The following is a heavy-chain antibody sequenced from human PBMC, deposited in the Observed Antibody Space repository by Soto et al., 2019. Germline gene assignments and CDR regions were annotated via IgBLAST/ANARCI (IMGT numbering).Heavy chain of an antibody. J-gene: IGHJ4*02. D-gene: IGHD1-26*01. CDR1: GGTFSSYS. V-gene: IGHV1-69*01. CDR2: IIPIFGTA. CDR3: ARDGGRHSGGIDY. Sequence: QVQLVQSGAEVKKPGSSVKVSCKXSGGTFSSYSINWVRXAPGQGLEWMGEIIPIFGTANYAQKFQGRVTITADESTSTAYMELSSLRSEDTAVYYCARDGGRHSGGIDYWGQGTLVTVSS.